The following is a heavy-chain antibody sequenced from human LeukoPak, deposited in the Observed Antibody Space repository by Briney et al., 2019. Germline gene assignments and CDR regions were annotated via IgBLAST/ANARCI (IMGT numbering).Heavy chain of an antibody. CDR1: GFTFSSYA. J-gene: IGHJ6*03. CDR2: ISGSGGST. Sequence: PGGSLRLSCAASGFTFSSYAMSWVRQAPGKGLEWVSAISGSGGSTYYADSVKGRFTISRDNSKNTPYLQMDSLRAEDTAVYYCANPGGATRSWVYCYMDVWGKGTTVTVSS. D-gene: IGHD5-12*01. CDR3: ANPGGATRSWVYCYMDV. V-gene: IGHV3-23*01.